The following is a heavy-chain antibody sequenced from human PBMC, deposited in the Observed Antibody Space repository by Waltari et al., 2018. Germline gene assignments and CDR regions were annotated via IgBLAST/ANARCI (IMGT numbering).Heavy chain of an antibody. D-gene: IGHD3-9*01. CDR1: GVSVDSSSYY. V-gene: IGHV4-39*01. CDR2: VDYSGTA. Sequence: QPQLHESGPGPVESSETRSLTCKVSGVSVDSSSYYWGWIRQPPGRGLEWIGIVDYSGTAHYHPSLKNRVSLSVDISQNQVTLSLASVTAADTATYYCARQWIDGLLTDYYNPWDSWGQGTPVTVSS. CDR3: ARQWIDGLLTDYYNPWDS. J-gene: IGHJ4*02.